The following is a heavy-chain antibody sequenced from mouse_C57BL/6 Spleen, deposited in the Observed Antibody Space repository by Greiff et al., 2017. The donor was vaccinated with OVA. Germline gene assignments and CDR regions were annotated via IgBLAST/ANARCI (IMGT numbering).Heavy chain of an antibody. D-gene: IGHD1-1*01. CDR3: ARSAPITTVVGDYFDY. CDR2: INPGSGGT. Sequence: VQLQQSGAELVRPGTSVKVSCKASGYAFTNYLIEWVKQRPGQGLEWIGVINPGSGGTNYNEKFKGKATLTADKYSSTAYMQLSSLTSEEAAVYFCARSAPITTVVGDYFDYWGQGTTLTVSS. CDR1: GYAFTNYL. J-gene: IGHJ2*01. V-gene: IGHV1-54*01.